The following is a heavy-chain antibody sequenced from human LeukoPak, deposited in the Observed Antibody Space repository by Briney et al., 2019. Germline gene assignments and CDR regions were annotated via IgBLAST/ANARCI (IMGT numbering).Heavy chain of an antibody. Sequence: ASVKVSCKASGHTSTTYAIHWVRQAPGQGLEWMGWINAGNGNIKYSQKFQGRVTITGDTSASTAYMELRSLRSDDTAVYYCARVEELPYYFDYWGQGTLVTVSS. CDR2: INAGNGNI. V-gene: IGHV1-3*01. CDR3: ARVEELPYYFDY. D-gene: IGHD1-7*01. CDR1: GHTSTTYA. J-gene: IGHJ4*02.